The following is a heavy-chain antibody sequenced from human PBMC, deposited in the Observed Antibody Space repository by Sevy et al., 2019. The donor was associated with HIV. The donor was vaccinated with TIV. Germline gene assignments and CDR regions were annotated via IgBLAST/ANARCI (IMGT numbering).Heavy chain of an antibody. CDR1: GFTFSSHW. V-gene: IGHV3-74*01. Sequence: GGYLRLSCAASGFTFSSHWMFWVRQAPGKGLMWVSHINSHGTITNYSDSVKGRFAISRDNAKNTVYLRMDSLRAEDTAVYYCARGQLLQFLEWPSYSLDVWGQGTTVTVSS. CDR3: ARGQLLQFLEWPSYSLDV. CDR2: INSHGTIT. J-gene: IGHJ6*02. D-gene: IGHD3-3*01.